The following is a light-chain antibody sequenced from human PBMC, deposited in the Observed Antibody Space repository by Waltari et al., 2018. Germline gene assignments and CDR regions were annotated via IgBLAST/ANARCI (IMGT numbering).Light chain of an antibody. V-gene: IGLV2-8*01. Sequence: QSALTQPPSASGSPGQSVTISCTGTSSDVGGFDYVSWYQQPPGKVPRLIIYEVSKRPSGVPDRFSGSKSGNTASLTVSGLQVEDEADYYCSSFAGSSQMLFGGGTKLTVL. CDR2: EVS. CDR3: SSFAGSSQML. CDR1: SSDVGGFDY. J-gene: IGLJ2*01.